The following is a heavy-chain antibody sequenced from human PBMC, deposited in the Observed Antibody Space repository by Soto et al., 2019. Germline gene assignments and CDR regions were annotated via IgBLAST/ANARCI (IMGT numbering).Heavy chain of an antibody. Sequence: PSEPQSLTCTFSVVSISSGGSYCGWIRQPPWKGLEWIGYIYYSGNTYFNPSLKRRVTLSVDTSKNQFSLNLSSVTAADTAVYYCGRNCSTTKCPFDYWGQGTLVTVSS. CDR1: VVSISSGGSY. V-gene: IGHV4-30-4*01. CDR2: IYYSGNT. J-gene: IGHJ4*02. D-gene: IGHD2-2*01. CDR3: GRNCSTTKCPFDY.